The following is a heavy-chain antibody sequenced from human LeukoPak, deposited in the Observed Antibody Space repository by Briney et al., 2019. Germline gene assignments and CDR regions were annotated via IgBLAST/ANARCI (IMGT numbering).Heavy chain of an antibody. Sequence: PSETLSLTCTVSGGSISSSSYSWGWIRQPPGKGLEWIGSIYCSGSTYYNPSLKSRVTISVDTSKNQFSLKLSSVTAADTAVYYCAAKVTMGSFDYWGQGTLVTVSS. CDR3: AAKVTMGSFDY. CDR2: IYCSGST. J-gene: IGHJ4*02. V-gene: IGHV4-39*01. D-gene: IGHD4/OR15-4a*01. CDR1: GGSISSSSYS.